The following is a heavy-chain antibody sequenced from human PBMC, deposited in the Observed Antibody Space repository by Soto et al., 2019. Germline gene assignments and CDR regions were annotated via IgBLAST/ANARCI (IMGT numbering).Heavy chain of an antibody. CDR1: GGTFSSYT. V-gene: IGHV1-69*02. Sequence: QVQLVQSGAEVKKPGSSVKVSCKASGGTFSSYTISWVRQAPGQGLEWMGRIIPILGIANYAQKFQGRVTSTADKPTNTAHMELSSLRSEDTAVYYCARGRTVTMFLGMDVWGQVTTVTVAS. D-gene: IGHD4-17*01. J-gene: IGHJ6*01. CDR3: ARGRTVTMFLGMDV. CDR2: IIPILGIA.